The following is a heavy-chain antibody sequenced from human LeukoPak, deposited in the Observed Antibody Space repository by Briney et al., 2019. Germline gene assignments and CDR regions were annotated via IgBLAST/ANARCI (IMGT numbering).Heavy chain of an antibody. Sequence: GRSLRLSCAASGFTFSSYAMHWVRQAPGKGLEWVAVISYDGSNKYYADSVKGRFTISRDNAKNSLYLQMNSLRAEDTAVYYCARDSARVIRYFDWVLDYYYYYGMDVWGKGTTVTVSS. D-gene: IGHD3-9*01. CDR2: ISYDGSNK. V-gene: IGHV3-30-3*01. CDR3: ARDSARVIRYFDWVLDYYYYYGMDV. CDR1: GFTFSSYA. J-gene: IGHJ6*04.